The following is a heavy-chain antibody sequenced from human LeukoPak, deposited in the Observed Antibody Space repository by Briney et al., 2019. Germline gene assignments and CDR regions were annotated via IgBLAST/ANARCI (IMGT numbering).Heavy chain of an antibody. Sequence: GGSLRLSCAASGFTFNSHWMHWVRQAPGKGLVWLSRISSDGRDTGYADSVKGRFTISRDNAKNTLYLQMNSLRAEDTAVYYCAKGLGALSTFDYWGQGTLVTVSS. CDR2: ISSDGRDT. J-gene: IGHJ4*02. V-gene: IGHV3-74*01. CDR1: GFTFNSHW. D-gene: IGHD5/OR15-5a*01. CDR3: AKGLGALSTFDY.